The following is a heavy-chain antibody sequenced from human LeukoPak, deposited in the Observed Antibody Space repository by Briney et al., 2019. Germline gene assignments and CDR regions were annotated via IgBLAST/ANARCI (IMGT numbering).Heavy chain of an antibody. CDR3: ARLRYTYGKNFDY. CDR1: GFTFRAYW. Sequence: GGSLRLSCAASGFTFRAYWMSWVRQAPGKGLEWMANINQDGNEKDYVDSVKGRFTISRDNARNSLYLQMNTLRAEDTAVYFCARLRYTYGKNFDYRGQGTPVTVSS. D-gene: IGHD1-1*01. J-gene: IGHJ4*02. CDR2: INQDGNEK. V-gene: IGHV3-7*01.